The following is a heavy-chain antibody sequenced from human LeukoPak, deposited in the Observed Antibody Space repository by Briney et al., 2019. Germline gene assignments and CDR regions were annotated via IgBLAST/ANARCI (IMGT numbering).Heavy chain of an antibody. V-gene: IGHV4-34*01. D-gene: IGHD6-13*01. CDR1: GGSFSGYY. J-gene: IGHJ6*02. Sequence: PSETLSLTCAVYGGSFSGYYWSWIRQPPGKGLEWIGEINHSGSTNYNPSLKSRVTISVDTSKNQFSLKLSSVTAADTAVYYCARARVGIAAAGTQPLVYYYYGMDAWGQGTTVTVSS. CDR2: INHSGST. CDR3: ARARVGIAAAGTQPLVYYYYGMDA.